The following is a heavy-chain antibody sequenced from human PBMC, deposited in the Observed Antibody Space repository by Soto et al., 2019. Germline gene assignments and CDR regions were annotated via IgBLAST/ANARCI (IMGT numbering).Heavy chain of an antibody. V-gene: IGHV1-18*01. Sequence: ASVKVSCKASGYTFTSYGISWVRQAPGQGLEWMGWISTYSGNTNYAQKLQGRVTMTTDTSTSTAYMDLRSLRFDDTAVYYCARDKSHGFDIWGQGTVVTVSS. J-gene: IGHJ3*02. CDR1: GYTFTSYG. CDR3: ARDKSHGFDI. CDR2: ISTYSGNT.